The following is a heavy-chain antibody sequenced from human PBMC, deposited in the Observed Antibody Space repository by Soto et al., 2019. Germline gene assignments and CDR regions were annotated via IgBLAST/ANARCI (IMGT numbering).Heavy chain of an antibody. CDR3: ARRVFDCSGGSCYRLGGMDV. V-gene: IGHV4-39*01. D-gene: IGHD2-15*01. CDR2: IYYSGST. J-gene: IGHJ6*02. CDR1: GGSISSSSYY. Sequence: PSETLSLTCTVSGGSISSSSYYWGRIRQPPGKGLEWIGSIYYSGSTYYNPSLKSRVTISVDTSKNQFSLKLSSVTAADTAVYYCARRVFDCSGGSCYRLGGMDVWGQGTTVTVSS.